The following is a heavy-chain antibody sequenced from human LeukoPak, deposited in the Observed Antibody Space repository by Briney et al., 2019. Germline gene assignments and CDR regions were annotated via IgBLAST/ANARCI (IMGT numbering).Heavy chain of an antibody. Sequence: GGSPRLSCAASGFNFKNYWMHWVRQAPGKGLEWVSRIINGGSSTTYADSVKGRFTISRDNATETLYLQMNSLRVEDTAVYYCARVADGDKYGGRDYWGQGALVIVSS. CDR2: IINGGSST. V-gene: IGHV3-74*01. CDR1: GFNFKNYW. CDR3: ARVADGDKYGGRDY. J-gene: IGHJ4*02. D-gene: IGHD5-24*01.